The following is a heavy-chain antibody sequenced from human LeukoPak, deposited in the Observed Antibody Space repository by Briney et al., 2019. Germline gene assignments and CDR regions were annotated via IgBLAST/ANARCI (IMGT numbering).Heavy chain of an antibody. CDR2: ISGSGGST. J-gene: IGHJ4*02. V-gene: IGHV3-23*01. Sequence: GGSLRLSCAASGFTFSSYAMSWVRQAPGKGLEWASAISGSGGSTYYADSVKGRFTISRDNSKNTLYLQMNSLRAEDTAVYYCAKDLHIVVVPAAMGRFDYWGQGTLVTVSS. D-gene: IGHD2-2*01. CDR1: GFTFSSYA. CDR3: AKDLHIVVVPAAMGRFDY.